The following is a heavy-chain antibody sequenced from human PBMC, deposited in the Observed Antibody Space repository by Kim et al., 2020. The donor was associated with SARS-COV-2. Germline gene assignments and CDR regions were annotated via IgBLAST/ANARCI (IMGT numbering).Heavy chain of an antibody. CDR1: GGSISNSF. CDR3: ARAFDGSGWYRGVYYHYGLDV. D-gene: IGHD6-19*01. Sequence: SETLSLTCTVSGGSISNSFWNWVRQPPGKGLEWIGYIDNSGTTSYNPSLESRVTISADMSRNRFSLKVTSATAADTAVYYCARAFDGSGWYRGVYYHYGLDVWGQGTTVTVSS. J-gene: IGHJ6*02. V-gene: IGHV4-59*13. CDR2: IDNSGTT.